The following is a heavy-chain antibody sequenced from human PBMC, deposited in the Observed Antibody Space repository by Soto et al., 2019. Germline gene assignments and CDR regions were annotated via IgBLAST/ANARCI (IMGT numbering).Heavy chain of an antibody. V-gene: IGHV5-10-1*01. CDR2: IDPSDSYT. Sequence: PGESLKISCKGSGYSLTSYWISWVRQMPGKGLEWMGRIDPSDSYTNYSPSFQGHVTISADKSISTAYLQWSSLKASDTAMYYCARKGYYYDSSGYYPFSSYYYYYGMDVWGQGTTVTVSS. CDR3: ARKGYYYDSSGYYPFSSYYYYYGMDV. CDR1: GYSLTSYW. D-gene: IGHD3-22*01. J-gene: IGHJ6*02.